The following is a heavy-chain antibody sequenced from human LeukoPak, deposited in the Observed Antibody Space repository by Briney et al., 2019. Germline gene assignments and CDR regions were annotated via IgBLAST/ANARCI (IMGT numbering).Heavy chain of an antibody. CDR1: GYTFTGYA. CDR2: INTNTGNP. D-gene: IGHD1-14*01. Sequence: GASVKVSCKASGYTFTGYAMNWVRQAPGQGLELMGWINTNTGNPTYAQGFTGRFVFSLDTSVSTVYLQISSLKAEDTAVYYCARNSPRNFDSWGQGTLVTVSS. CDR3: ARNSPRNFDS. J-gene: IGHJ4*02. V-gene: IGHV7-4-1*02.